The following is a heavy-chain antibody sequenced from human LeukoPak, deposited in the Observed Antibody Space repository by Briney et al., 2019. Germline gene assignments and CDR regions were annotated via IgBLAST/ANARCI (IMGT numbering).Heavy chain of an antibody. D-gene: IGHD3-3*01. CDR1: GFTFSDYY. CDR3: ATDRGWRTSGYYLYYFEY. Sequence: PGGSLRLSCAASGFTFSDYYMSWVRQAPGKGLEWVASIKHDGSEKYYVDSVRGRFTIPRDNTKNSLYLQMSSLRAEDTAVYYCATDRGWRTSGYYLYYFEYWGQGTLVTFSS. J-gene: IGHJ4*02. CDR2: IKHDGSEK. V-gene: IGHV3-7*01.